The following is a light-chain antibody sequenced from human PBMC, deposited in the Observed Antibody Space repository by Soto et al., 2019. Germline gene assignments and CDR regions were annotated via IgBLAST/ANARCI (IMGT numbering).Light chain of an antibody. CDR3: QHYGSSLWT. Sequence: ENVLTQSQGTLSLSPGERATLSCRASQSVSGSFLAWYQQKPGQSPRLLIYGASTRATGIPDRFSGSGSGTDFTLTISRLEPEDFAVYYCQHYGSSLWTFGQGTKVDIK. V-gene: IGKV3-20*01. CDR2: GAS. J-gene: IGKJ1*01. CDR1: QSVSGSF.